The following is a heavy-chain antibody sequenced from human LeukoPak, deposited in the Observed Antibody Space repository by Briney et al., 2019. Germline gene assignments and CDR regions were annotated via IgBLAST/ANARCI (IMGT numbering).Heavy chain of an antibody. D-gene: IGHD6-19*01. CDR1: GGSFSGYY. CDR3: ARGYHSVAGTHFYYYYYYMDV. V-gene: IGHV4-34*01. Sequence: SETLSLTCAVYGGSFSGYYWSWIRQPPGKGLEWIGEINHSGSTNYNPSLKSRVTISVDTSENQFSLKLSSVTAADTAVYYCARGYHSVAGTHFYYYYYYMDVWGKGTTVTVSS. CDR2: INHSGST. J-gene: IGHJ6*03.